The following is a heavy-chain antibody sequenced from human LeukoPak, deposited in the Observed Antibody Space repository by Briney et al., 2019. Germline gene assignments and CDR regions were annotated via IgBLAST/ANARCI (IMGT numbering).Heavy chain of an antibody. Sequence: GASVKVSCKASGYTFTGSYLHWVRQAPGQGLEWMGWINPNSGATEYAQKFQGRVTMTRDTSISTAYMELSRLRSDDTAGYYCAKANVYQPPDHHYYYMDVWDKGTTVTVSS. J-gene: IGHJ6*03. CDR2: INPNSGAT. CDR3: AKANVYQPPDHHYYYMDV. D-gene: IGHD2-2*01. V-gene: IGHV1-2*02. CDR1: GYTFTGSY.